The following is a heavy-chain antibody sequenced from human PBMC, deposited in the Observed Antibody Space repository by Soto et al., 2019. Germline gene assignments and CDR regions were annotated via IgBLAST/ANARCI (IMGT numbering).Heavy chain of an antibody. D-gene: IGHD6-19*01. Sequence: QLQLQESGPGLVKPSETLSLTCTVSGGSISSSSYYWGWIRQPPGKGLEWIGSIYYSGSTYYNPSLKSRVTISVDTSKNQFSLKLSSVTAADTAVYYCRYSSGWNDAFDIWGQGTMVTVSS. CDR1: GGSISSSSYY. J-gene: IGHJ3*02. V-gene: IGHV4-39*01. CDR3: RYSSGWNDAFDI. CDR2: IYYSGST.